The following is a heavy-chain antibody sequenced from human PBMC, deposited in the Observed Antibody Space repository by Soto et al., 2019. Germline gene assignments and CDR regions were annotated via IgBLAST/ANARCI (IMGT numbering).Heavy chain of an antibody. CDR1: GGTFSSYA. CDR3: ARLEPYYYYGMDV. D-gene: IGHD1-1*01. J-gene: IGHJ6*02. CDR2: IIPNFGTA. V-gene: IGHV1-69*13. Sequence: SVKVSCKASGGTFSSYAISWVRQAPGQGLEWMGGIIPNFGTANYAQKFQGRVTITADESTSTAYMELSSLRSEDTAVYYCARLEPYYYYGMDVWGQGTTVTVSS.